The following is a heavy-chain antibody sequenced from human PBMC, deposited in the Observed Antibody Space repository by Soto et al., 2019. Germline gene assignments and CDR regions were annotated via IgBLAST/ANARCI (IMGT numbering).Heavy chain of an antibody. CDR2: ISSSSTNI. V-gene: IGHV3-48*02. CDR3: ARDLSWGSKWYYYMDV. Sequence: EVQLVESGGGLVQPGGSLRLSCAASGFTISGNAMNWVRQAPGRGLEWVSYISSSSTNIHYADSVRGRFTISRDNAKNSLYLQMNRLRDEDTAVYRCARDLSWGSKWYYYMDVWGKGTTLTVSS. J-gene: IGHJ6*03. D-gene: IGHD3-16*01. CDR1: GFTISGNA.